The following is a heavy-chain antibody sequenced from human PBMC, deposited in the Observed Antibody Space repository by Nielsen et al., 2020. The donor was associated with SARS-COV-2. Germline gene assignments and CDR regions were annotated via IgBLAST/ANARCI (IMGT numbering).Heavy chain of an antibody. CDR3: ARDGELYPFGFDY. Sequence: GGSLRLSCAASGFTFSSYSMNWARQAPGKGLEWVSYISSSSSTIYYADSVKGRFTISRDNAKNSLYLQMNSLRAEDTAVYYCARDGELYPFGFDYWGQGTLVTVSS. CDR2: ISSSSSTI. V-gene: IGHV3-48*01. J-gene: IGHJ4*02. CDR1: GFTFSSYS. D-gene: IGHD3-10*01.